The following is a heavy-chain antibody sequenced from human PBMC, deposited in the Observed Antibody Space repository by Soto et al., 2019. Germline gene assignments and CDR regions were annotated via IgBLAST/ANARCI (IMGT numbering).Heavy chain of an antibody. J-gene: IGHJ6*02. CDR1: GYTFDEYA. CDR2: ISWDGGST. D-gene: IGHD4-4*01. Sequence: GGSLKLFCAASGYTFDEYAIHWVHQGSGKDLEWVSLISWDGGSTYYADSLKGRFSISRDNSKTSLYLQMNSLRTEDTALYYCAKDFSVTTSYYYYGMDVWGQGTTVTVSS. V-gene: IGHV3-43*01. CDR3: AKDFSVTTSYYYYGMDV.